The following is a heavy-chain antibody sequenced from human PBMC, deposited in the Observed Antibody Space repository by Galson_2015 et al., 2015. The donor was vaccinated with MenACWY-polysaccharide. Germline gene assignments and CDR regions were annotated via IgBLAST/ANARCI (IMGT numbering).Heavy chain of an antibody. D-gene: IGHD2-2*01. CDR2: ISYDGSNK. CDR3: ARSYCSRTSCNGMDV. CDR1: GFTFSSYA. V-gene: IGHV3-30-3*01. Sequence: SLRLSCAASGFTFSSYAIHWVRQAPGKGLEWVAVISYDGSNKYYAASVKGRFTISRDNSKNTLYLQMNSLRAEDTAIYYCARSYCSRTSCNGMDVWGQGTTVTVSS. J-gene: IGHJ6*02.